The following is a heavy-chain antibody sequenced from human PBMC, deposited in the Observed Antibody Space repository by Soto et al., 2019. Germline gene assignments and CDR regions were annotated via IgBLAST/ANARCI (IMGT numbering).Heavy chain of an antibody. V-gene: IGHV4-59*01. D-gene: IGHD6-19*01. CDR1: GGSISSYY. Sequence: SETLSLTCTVSGGSISSYYWSWIRQPPGKGLEWIGYIYYSGSTNYNPSLKSRVTISVDTSKNQFSLKLSSVTAADTAVYYCAREAGSSGWYGYFDYWGQGTLVTVSS. CDR2: IYYSGST. J-gene: IGHJ4*02. CDR3: AREAGSSGWYGYFDY.